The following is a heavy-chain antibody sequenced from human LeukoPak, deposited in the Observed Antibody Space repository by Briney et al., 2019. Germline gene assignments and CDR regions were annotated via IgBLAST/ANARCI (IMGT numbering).Heavy chain of an antibody. D-gene: IGHD2-21*02. Sequence: ASVKVSCKASGYTFTSYDINWVRQATGQGLEWMGWMNPNSGNTGYAQKFQGRVTMTRNTSISTAYMELSSLRSEDTAVYYCARVPYCGGDCHTYFDYWGQGTLVTVSS. CDR1: GYTFTSYD. CDR3: ARVPYCGGDCHTYFDY. J-gene: IGHJ4*02. V-gene: IGHV1-8*01. CDR2: MNPNSGNT.